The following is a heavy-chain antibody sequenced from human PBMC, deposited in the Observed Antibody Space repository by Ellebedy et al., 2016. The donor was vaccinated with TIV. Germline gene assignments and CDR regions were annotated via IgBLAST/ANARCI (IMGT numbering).Heavy chain of an antibody. CDR1: GGSISSNY. J-gene: IGHJ6*02. D-gene: IGHD3-22*01. Sequence: SETLSLXXTVSGGSISSNYWNWIRQPAGKGLEWIGRIYTSGSTNYNPSLKSRVTMSVDTSKNQFSLKLSSVTAADTAVYYCARAAYYDSSGYKYYQYGMDVWGQGTAVTVSS. CDR3: ARAAYYDSSGYKYYQYGMDV. V-gene: IGHV4-4*07. CDR2: IYTSGST.